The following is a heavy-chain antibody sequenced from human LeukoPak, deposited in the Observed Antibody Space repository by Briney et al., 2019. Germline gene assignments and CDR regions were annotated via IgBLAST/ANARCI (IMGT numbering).Heavy chain of an antibody. V-gene: IGHV3-30*18. J-gene: IGHJ4*02. D-gene: IGHD5/OR15-5a*01. CDR1: GFTFSSYG. CDR2: ISYDGSNK. CDR3: AKVMSRYYFDY. Sequence: PGGSLRLSCAASGFTFSSYGMHWVRQAPGKGLEWVAVISYDGSNKYYADSVKGRFTISRDNSKNTLYLQMNSLRAEDTAVYYCAKVMSRYYFDYWGQGTLVTVSS.